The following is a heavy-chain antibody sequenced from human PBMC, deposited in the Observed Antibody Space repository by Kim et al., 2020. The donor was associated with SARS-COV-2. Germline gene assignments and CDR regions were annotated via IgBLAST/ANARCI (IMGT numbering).Heavy chain of an antibody. Sequence: SDTLSLTCAVYGGSFSGYYWSWIRQPPGKGLEWIGEINHSGSTNYNPSLKSRVTISVDTSKNQFFLKLSSVTAADTAVYYCARIPSQNKLRVITMVRGVIVDAFDIWGQGTMVTVSS. CDR1: GGSFSGYY. CDR3: ARIPSQNKLRVITMVRGVIVDAFDI. D-gene: IGHD3-10*01. V-gene: IGHV4-34*01. J-gene: IGHJ3*02. CDR2: INHSGST.